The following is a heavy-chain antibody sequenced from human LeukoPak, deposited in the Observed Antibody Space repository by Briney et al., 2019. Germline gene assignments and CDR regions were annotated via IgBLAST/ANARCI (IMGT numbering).Heavy chain of an antibody. CDR3: ARDSAMVTALYYYYGMDV. CDR2: IYASGST. V-gene: IGHV4-4*07. J-gene: IGHJ6*02. Sequence: SETLSLTCTVSGGSISNYYWSWIRQPAGMGLEWIGRIYASGSTNYNPSLKSRVTMSVDTSNNQFPLNLSSVTAADTAVYYCARDSAMVTALYYYYGMDVWGQGTTVTVSS. CDR1: GGSISNYY. D-gene: IGHD2-21*02.